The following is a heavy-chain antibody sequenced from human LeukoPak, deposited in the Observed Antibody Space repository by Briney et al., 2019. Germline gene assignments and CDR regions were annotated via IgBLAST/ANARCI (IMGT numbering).Heavy chain of an antibody. D-gene: IGHD6-6*01. J-gene: IGHJ4*02. V-gene: IGHV3-21*01. Sequence: PGGSLRLSCAASGFTFSSYSMNWVRQAPGKGLEWVSSISSSSSYIYYADSVKGRFTISRDNAKNSLYLQMNSLRAEDTAVYYCARDRGSITARRPELDYWGQGTLVTVSS. CDR1: GFTFSSYS. CDR2: ISSSSSYI. CDR3: ARDRGSITARRPELDY.